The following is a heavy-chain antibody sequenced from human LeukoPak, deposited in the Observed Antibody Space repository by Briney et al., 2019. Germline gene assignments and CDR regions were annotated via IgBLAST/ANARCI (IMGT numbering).Heavy chain of an antibody. CDR2: IKSKTDGGTT. CDR3: TTDRGSGVGASDY. Sequence: PGGSLRLSCAASGFTFSDAWMNWVRQAPGQGLEWVGHIKSKTDGGTTDYAAPVKGRFTISRDDSKNTLSLQMNSLRPEDTALYYCTTDRGSGVGASDYWGQGTLVTVSS. CDR1: GFTFSDAW. D-gene: IGHD3-10*01. J-gene: IGHJ4*02. V-gene: IGHV3-15*07.